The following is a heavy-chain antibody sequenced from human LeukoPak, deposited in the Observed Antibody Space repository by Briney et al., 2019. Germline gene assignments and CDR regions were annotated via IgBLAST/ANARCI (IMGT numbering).Heavy chain of an antibody. J-gene: IGHJ4*02. V-gene: IGHV4-39*01. CDR3: VYYYGSGSVEY. D-gene: IGHD3-10*01. CDR1: GGSITSGNYY. Sequence: SETLSLTCTVSGGSITSGNYYWGWIRQPPGKGLEWIGSFYYSGSTNYNPSLKSRVTISVDTSKNQFSLKLSSVTAADTAVYYCVYYYGSGSVEYWGQGTLVTVSS. CDR2: FYYSGST.